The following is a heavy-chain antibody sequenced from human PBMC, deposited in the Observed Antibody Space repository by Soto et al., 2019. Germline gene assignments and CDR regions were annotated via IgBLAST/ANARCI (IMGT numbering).Heavy chain of an antibody. V-gene: IGHV1-18*01. CDR3: PRDSPPPRE. Sequence: QVQLVQSGAEVKKPGASVKVSCKASGYTFTSYHITWVRQAPGQGLEWMGWISAYNGNTNYAQKLQGRATMTTDTSTRTAHMELRSLGSDDTAVYYCPRDSPPPREWGQGTLVTVSS. CDR2: ISAYNGNT. J-gene: IGHJ4*02. CDR1: GYTFTSYH.